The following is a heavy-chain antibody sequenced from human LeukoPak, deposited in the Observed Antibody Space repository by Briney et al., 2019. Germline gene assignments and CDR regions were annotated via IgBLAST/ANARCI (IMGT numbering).Heavy chain of an antibody. CDR2: INHSGST. J-gene: IGHJ5*02. CDR3: ARGDSSSWYWFDP. D-gene: IGHD6-13*01. Sequence: SETLSLTCAVYGGSFSGYYWSWISHPPGKGLEWIGEINHSGSTNYNPSLKSRVTISVDTSKNHFSLKLSSVTAADTAVYYCARGDSSSWYWFDPWGQGTLVTVSS. CDR1: GGSFSGYY. V-gene: IGHV4-34*01.